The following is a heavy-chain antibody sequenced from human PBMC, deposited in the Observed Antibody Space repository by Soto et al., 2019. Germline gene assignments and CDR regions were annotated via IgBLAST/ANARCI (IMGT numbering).Heavy chain of an antibody. Sequence: PGGSLRLSCAASGFTFSDYNMNWVRQSPGKGLEWVSSISGSSSYIYYADSVKGRFTISRDNAKNSLYLQMNSLRGEDTAVYYCARASYFGLDVWGQGTTVTVSS. CDR1: GFTFSDYN. J-gene: IGHJ6*02. CDR2: ISGSSSYI. CDR3: ARASYFGLDV. V-gene: IGHV3-21*01.